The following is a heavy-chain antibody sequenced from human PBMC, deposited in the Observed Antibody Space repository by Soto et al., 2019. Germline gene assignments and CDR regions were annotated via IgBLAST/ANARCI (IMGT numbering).Heavy chain of an antibody. Sequence: PSETLSLTCTVSGGSISSYYWSWIRQPPGKGLEWIGYIYYSGSTNYNPSLKSRVTISVDTSKNQFSLKLSSVTAADTAVYYCARLPDPYYDFWSGPLPWGQGTLVTVSS. CDR1: GGSISSYY. V-gene: IGHV4-59*08. CDR3: ARLPDPYYDFWSGPLP. D-gene: IGHD3-3*01. CDR2: IYYSGST. J-gene: IGHJ5*02.